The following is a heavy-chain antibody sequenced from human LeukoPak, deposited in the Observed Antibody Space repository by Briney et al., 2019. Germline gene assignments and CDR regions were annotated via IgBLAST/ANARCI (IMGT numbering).Heavy chain of an antibody. CDR2: IYPGDSLA. CDR1: GYSFTSYW. CDR3: GKLYGDYTEYFDY. Sequence: GESLKISCKGSGYSFTSYWIVWVRQMPGKGLEWMGIIYPGDSLARYSPSFQGHVTFSVDKSISTAYLQWSSLQASDTAIYYCGKLYGDYTEYFDYWGQGTPVTVSS. V-gene: IGHV5-51*01. D-gene: IGHD4-17*01. J-gene: IGHJ4*02.